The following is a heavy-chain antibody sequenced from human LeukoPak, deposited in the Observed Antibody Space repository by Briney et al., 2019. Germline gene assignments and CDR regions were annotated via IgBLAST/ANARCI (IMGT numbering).Heavy chain of an antibody. CDR3: ARDRSGDDGFWSVYYANCFDP. CDR2: ISSSGSTE. D-gene: IGHD3-3*01. J-gene: IGHJ5*02. Sequence: GGSLRLSCAGSGFTLSRYSMNWVRQAPGKGLEWVSYISSSGSTEYYADSVKGRFTISRDNAKNSLYLQMNSLRAEDTAVYYCARDRSGDDGFWSVYYANCFDPWGQGTLVTVSS. V-gene: IGHV3-48*01. CDR1: GFTLSRYS.